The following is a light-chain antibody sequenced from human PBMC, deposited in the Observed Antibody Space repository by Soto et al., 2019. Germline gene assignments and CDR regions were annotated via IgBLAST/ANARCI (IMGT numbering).Light chain of an antibody. Sequence: EIVLTQSPATLSLSPGERATLSCRASQSVSSYLAWYQQKPGQAPRLLIYDASNRATGIPARFSGSGSGTDFTLTISSLEPEDFAVYYCQQRSNWPRLFTFGPGPKVDIK. CDR1: QSVSSY. CDR2: DAS. CDR3: QQRSNWPRLFT. V-gene: IGKV3-11*01. J-gene: IGKJ3*01.